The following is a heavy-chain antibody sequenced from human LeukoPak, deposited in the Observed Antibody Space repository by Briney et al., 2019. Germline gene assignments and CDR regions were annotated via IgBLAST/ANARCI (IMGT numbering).Heavy chain of an antibody. D-gene: IGHD2-2*01. J-gene: IGHJ5*02. CDR1: GYSISSGYQ. CDR3: ARDPRWLTPDCTSTSCYENYFDP. Sequence: SETLSLTCGVSGYSISSGYQWAWIRQSPGKGLEWIGSIYHSGSAHYNPSLKSRVTISVETSKYQFSLNMYSVTAADTAVYYCARDPRWLTPDCTSTSCYENYFDPWGQGTLVTVSS. CDR2: IYHSGSA. V-gene: IGHV4-38-2*02.